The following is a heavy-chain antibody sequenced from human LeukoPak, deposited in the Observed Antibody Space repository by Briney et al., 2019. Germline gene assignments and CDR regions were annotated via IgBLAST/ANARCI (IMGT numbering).Heavy chain of an antibody. CDR2: IWYDGSNK. Sequence: GRSLRLSCAASGFTFSSYGMHWVRQAPGKGLEWVAVIWYDGSNKYYADSVKGRFTISRDNSKNTLYLQKNSLRAEDTAVYYCARDKPNTMLVRSAGRGIDYWGQGTLVTVSS. V-gene: IGHV3-33*01. CDR1: GFTFSSYG. J-gene: IGHJ4*02. D-gene: IGHD3-22*01. CDR3: ARDKPNTMLVRSAGRGIDY.